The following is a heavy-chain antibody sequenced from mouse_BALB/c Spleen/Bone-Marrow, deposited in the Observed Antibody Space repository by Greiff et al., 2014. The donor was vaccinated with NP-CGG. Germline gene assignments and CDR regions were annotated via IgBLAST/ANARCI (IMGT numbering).Heavy chain of an antibody. J-gene: IGHJ2*01. V-gene: IGHV1-54*01. Sequence: QVQLKESGAELVRPGTSVKVSCKASGYAFTNYLIEWVKQRPGQGLEWIGVLNPGSGGTNYNEKFKGKATLTADKSSSSAYMQLSSLTSDDSAVYFCARRIYYAMGYRGQGTTLTVSS. CDR1: GYAFTNYL. CDR2: LNPGSGGT. D-gene: IGHD2-1*01. CDR3: ARRIYYAMGY.